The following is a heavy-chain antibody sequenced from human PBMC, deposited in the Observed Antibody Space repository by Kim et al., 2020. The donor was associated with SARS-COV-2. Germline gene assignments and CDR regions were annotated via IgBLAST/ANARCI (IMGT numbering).Heavy chain of an antibody. V-gene: IGHV3-33*01. D-gene: IGHD3-10*01. J-gene: IGHJ6*02. Sequence: YADCVEGRITISRDNSKNTLYLQMNSLRAEDTAVYYCARTLVLSGYYGMDVWGQGTTVTVSS. CDR3: ARTLVLSGYYGMDV.